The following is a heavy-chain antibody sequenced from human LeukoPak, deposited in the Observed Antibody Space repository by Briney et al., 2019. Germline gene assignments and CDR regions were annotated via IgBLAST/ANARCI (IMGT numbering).Heavy chain of an antibody. Sequence: KPSETLSLTCAVSGGSISGYYWSWVRQPAGKGLEWIGRIFSSGDASYNPSLKSRVTMSVDTSKNHVSLRLTSVTAADTAVYYCTKEPVPWGQGTLVTVSS. CDR2: IFSSGDA. CDR1: GGSISGYY. CDR3: TKEPVP. D-gene: IGHD2-2*01. V-gene: IGHV4-4*07. J-gene: IGHJ5*02.